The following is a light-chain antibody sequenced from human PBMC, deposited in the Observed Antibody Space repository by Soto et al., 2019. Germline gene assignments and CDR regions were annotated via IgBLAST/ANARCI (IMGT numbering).Light chain of an antibody. V-gene: IGLV2-23*01. CDR3: CAYAGSNTYV. CDR2: DAF. CDR1: SSDVGSYNL. Sequence: QSALSHPASVSGSPGQSIAISCTGTSSDVGSYNLVSWYQQHPGKAPKLRIYDAFRRSSGVSDRFSGSRSGNTASLTISGLQSEDEAAYYCCAYAGSNTYVFGTGTKLTVL. J-gene: IGLJ1*01.